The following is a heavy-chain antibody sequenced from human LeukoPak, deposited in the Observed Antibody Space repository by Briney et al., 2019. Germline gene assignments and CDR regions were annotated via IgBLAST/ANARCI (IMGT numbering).Heavy chain of an antibody. D-gene: IGHD5-18*01. Sequence: PGGSLRLSCAASEFSVGSSYMTWVRQAPGKGLEWVSLIYSGGSTYYADSVKGRFTISRDNSKNTLYLQMNSLRAEDTAVYYCARDLSGVTGYTYGRGIDYWGQGTLVTVSS. CDR3: ARDLSGVTGYTYGRGIDY. CDR2: IYSGGST. V-gene: IGHV3-66*01. CDR1: EFSVGSSY. J-gene: IGHJ4*02.